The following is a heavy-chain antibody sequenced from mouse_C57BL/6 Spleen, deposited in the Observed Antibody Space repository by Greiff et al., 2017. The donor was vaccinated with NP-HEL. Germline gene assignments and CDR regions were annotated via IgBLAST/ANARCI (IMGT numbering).Heavy chain of an antibody. J-gene: IGHJ4*01. CDR2: IDPSDSET. Sequence: QVQLQQPGAELVRPGSSVKLSCKASGYTFTSYWMHWVKQRPIQGLEWIGNIDPSDSETHYNQKFKDKATLTVDKSSSTAYMQLSSLTSEDSAVYYCARLPAYYSNYLDAMDYGGQGTSVTVSS. CDR3: ARLPAYYSNYLDAMDY. CDR1: GYTFTSYW. D-gene: IGHD2-5*01. V-gene: IGHV1-52*01.